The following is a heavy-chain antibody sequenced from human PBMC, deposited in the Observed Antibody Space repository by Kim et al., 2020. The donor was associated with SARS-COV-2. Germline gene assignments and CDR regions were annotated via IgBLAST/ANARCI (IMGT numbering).Heavy chain of an antibody. CDR3: ARDQLAAAGESSFDY. V-gene: IGHV1-46*01. J-gene: IGHJ4*01. CDR1: GYTFTSYY. Sequence: ASVKVSCKASGYTFTSYYMHWVRQAPGQGLEWMGIINPSGGSTSYAQKFQGRVTMTRDTSTSTVYMELSSLRSEDTAVYYCARDQLAAAGESSFDYWGQEPWSPSPQ. CDR2: INPSGGST. D-gene: IGHD6-13*01.